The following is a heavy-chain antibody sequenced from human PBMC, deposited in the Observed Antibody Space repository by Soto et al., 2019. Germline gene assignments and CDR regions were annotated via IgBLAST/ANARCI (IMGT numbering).Heavy chain of an antibody. CDR1: GFDFSDYA. V-gene: IGHV3-30-3*01. CDR3: ARDGGLFDIHGLTGMDV. CDR2: ISYRGDPE. J-gene: IGHJ6*02. D-gene: IGHD2-15*01. Sequence: GGSLRLSCEASGFDFSDYAFHWVRQAPGEGREWVAGISYRGDPEYYADSVRGRFTVARDNSQNTIHLQMSSLRREDTALYHCARDGGLFDIHGLTGMDVWGQGTTVTVSS.